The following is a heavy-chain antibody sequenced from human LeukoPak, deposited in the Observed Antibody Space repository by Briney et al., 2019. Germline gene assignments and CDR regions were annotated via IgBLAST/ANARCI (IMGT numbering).Heavy chain of an antibody. Sequence: GGSLRLSCAASGFTFSSYEMNWVRQAPGKGLEWVSSISSSGNTIYYADSVKGRFTTSRDNAKNSLYLQMNSLRAEDTALYYCARDPVPTLWGQGTLVIVSS. V-gene: IGHV3-48*03. CDR2: ISSSGNTI. J-gene: IGHJ4*02. CDR1: GFTFSSYE. CDR3: ARDPVPTL.